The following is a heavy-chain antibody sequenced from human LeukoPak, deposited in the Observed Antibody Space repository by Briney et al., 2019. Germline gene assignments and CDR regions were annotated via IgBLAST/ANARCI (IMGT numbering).Heavy chain of an antibody. D-gene: IGHD6-13*01. J-gene: IGHJ4*02. CDR1: GFTFSSYG. CDR3: ARDQWRSSWKSSFDY. Sequence: GGSLRLSCAASGFTFSSYGMHWVRQAPGKGLEWVAVISYDGSNKYYADSVKGRFTISRDNSKNTLYLQMNSLRAEDTAVYYCARDQWRSSWKSSFDYWGQGTLVTVSS. V-gene: IGHV3-30*03. CDR2: ISYDGSNK.